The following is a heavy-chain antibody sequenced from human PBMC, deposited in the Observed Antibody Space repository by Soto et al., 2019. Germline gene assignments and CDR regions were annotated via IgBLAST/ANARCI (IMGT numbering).Heavy chain of an antibody. V-gene: IGHV3-21*01. J-gene: IGHJ4*02. CDR1: GFTFSSYS. Sequence: EVQLVESGGGLVKPGGSLRLSCAASGFTFSSYSRNWVRQAPGKGLEWVSSISSSSRYIYYAHSVKGRFTISRANAKNSLYLQMNSRRAEDTAVYYCARAFKGLACPPAYWGQGTLVTVSS. D-gene: IGHD6-6*01. CDR3: ARAFKGLACPPAY. CDR2: ISSSSRYI.